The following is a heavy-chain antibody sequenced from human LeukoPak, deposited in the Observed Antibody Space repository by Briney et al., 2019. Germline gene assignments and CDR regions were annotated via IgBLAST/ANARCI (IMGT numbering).Heavy chain of an antibody. CDR2: IIPIFGTA. D-gene: IGHD2-2*01. CDR3: ARDLVVPAAMYGMDV. J-gene: IGHJ6*02. V-gene: IGHV1-69*13. CDR1: GGTFSSYA. Sequence: SVKVSCKASGGTFSSYAISWVRQAPGQGLEWMGGIIPIFGTANYAQKFQGRVTITADESTSTAYMELSSLRSEDTAVYYCARDLVVPAAMYGMDVWGQGTTVTVSS.